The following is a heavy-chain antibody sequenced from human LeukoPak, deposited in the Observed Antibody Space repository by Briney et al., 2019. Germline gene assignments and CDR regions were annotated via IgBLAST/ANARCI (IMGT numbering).Heavy chain of an antibody. V-gene: IGHV3-33*08. CDR2: IWYDGSNK. Sequence: GGSLRLSCAASGFTFSSYWMSWVRQAPGKGLEWVAVIWYDGSNKYYADSVKGRFTISRDNSKNTLYLQMNSLRAEDTAVYYCARDRDRYDILTGYHYWGQGTLVTVSS. J-gene: IGHJ4*02. CDR3: ARDRDRYDILTGYHY. CDR1: GFTFSSYW. D-gene: IGHD3-9*01.